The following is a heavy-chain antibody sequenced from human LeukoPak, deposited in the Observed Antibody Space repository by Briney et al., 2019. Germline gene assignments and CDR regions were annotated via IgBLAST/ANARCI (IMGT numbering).Heavy chain of an antibody. Sequence: GASVKVSCKASGYTFTSYGISWVRQAPGQGLEWMGWISAYNGNTNYAQKLQGRVTMTTDTSTSTAYMELRSLRSGDTAVYYCARLPWGTYYDFWSGYSWFDPWGQGTLVTVSS. CDR1: GYTFTSYG. D-gene: IGHD3-3*01. V-gene: IGHV1-18*01. CDR3: ARLPWGTYYDFWSGYSWFDP. CDR2: ISAYNGNT. J-gene: IGHJ5*02.